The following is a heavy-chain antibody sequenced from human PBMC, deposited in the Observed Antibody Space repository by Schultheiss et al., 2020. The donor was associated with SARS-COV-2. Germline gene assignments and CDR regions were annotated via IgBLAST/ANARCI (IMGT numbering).Heavy chain of an antibody. Sequence: SQTLSLTCTVSGGSISSSSYYWGWIRQPPGKGLEWIGDINHSGSTNYNPSLKSRVTISVDTSKNQFSLKLSSVTAADTAVYYCARGEVITMIVVAYFDYWGQGTLVTVSS. J-gene: IGHJ4*02. CDR2: INHSGST. CDR3: ARGEVITMIVVAYFDY. CDR1: GGSISSSSYY. D-gene: IGHD3-22*01. V-gene: IGHV4-39*07.